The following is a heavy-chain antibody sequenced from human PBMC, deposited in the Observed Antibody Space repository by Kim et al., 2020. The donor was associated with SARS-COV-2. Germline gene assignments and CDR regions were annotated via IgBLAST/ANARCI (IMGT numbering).Heavy chain of an antibody. J-gene: IGHJ4*02. Sequence: GSVKGRFTLSRDTTKHTLHLQMNSLRAEDTAVYYCAKDDGGVVPAALFDYWGQGTLVTVSS. CDR3: AKDDGGVVPAALFDY. D-gene: IGHD2-2*01. V-gene: IGHV3-23*01.